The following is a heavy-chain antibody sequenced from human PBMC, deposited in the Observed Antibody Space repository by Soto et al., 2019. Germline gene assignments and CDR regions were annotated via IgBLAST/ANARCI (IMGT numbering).Heavy chain of an antibody. CDR1: GGSVSGYF. CDR3: ARHYGRAFDI. J-gene: IGHJ3*02. CDR2: IYYSGSP. V-gene: IGHV4-34*01. Sequence: QVQLQEWGAGLLKPSETLSLTCSVYGGSVSGYFWSWIRQPPGRGLEWLGQIYYSGSPSYKPSLKSRLSISVDTSKSQLSLKMTSVTAADTAVYYCARHYGRAFDIWGQGTMVTVSS. D-gene: IGHD4-17*01.